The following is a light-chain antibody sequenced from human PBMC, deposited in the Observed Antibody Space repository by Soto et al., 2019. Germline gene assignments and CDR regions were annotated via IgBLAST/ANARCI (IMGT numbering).Light chain of an antibody. CDR3: QQRSNWR. J-gene: IGKJ1*01. Sequence: DIQMTQSPSTLSASVGDRVTITCRASQSVNTWLAWYQQKAGKAPRLLIYGASSLESGVPTRFSGSGSGTEFTLTISSLQPDDFATYYCQQRSNWRFGQGTKVEIK. CDR1: QSVNTW. V-gene: IGKV1-5*01. CDR2: GAS.